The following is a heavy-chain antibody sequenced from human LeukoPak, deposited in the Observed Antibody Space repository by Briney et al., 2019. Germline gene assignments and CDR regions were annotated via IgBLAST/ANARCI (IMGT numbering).Heavy chain of an antibody. Sequence: PGGSLRLSCAASGFTFSSYAMSWVRQAPGKGLEWVSAISGSGGSTYYADSVKGRFTISRDNSKNTLYLQMNSLRAEDTAVYYCAKDRSRGYYQLDAFDIWGQGTMVTVSS. J-gene: IGHJ3*02. D-gene: IGHD3-22*01. CDR3: AKDRSRGYYQLDAFDI. CDR2: ISGSGGST. V-gene: IGHV3-23*01. CDR1: GFTFSSYA.